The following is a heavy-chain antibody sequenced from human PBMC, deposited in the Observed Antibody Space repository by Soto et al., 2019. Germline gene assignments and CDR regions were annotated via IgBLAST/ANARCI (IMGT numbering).Heavy chain of an antibody. CDR3: ARGRDSGVIDY. CDR2: MNPDSGGT. CDR1: GYTFTANY. D-gene: IGHD2-15*01. J-gene: IGHJ4*02. V-gene: IGHV1-2*02. Sequence: ASVKVSCKASGYTFTANYIHWVRQAPGQGLEWMGWMNPDSGGTDYAQNFQGRVTMTRDTSISTAYMELNRLRSDDTAIYFCARGRDSGVIDYWGQGTQVTVS.